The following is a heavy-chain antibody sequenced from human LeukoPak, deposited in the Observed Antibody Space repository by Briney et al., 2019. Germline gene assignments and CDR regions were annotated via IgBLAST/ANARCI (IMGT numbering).Heavy chain of an antibody. CDR3: AIDWLWDAFDI. CDR2: MNPNSGNT. Sequence: ALVKASCKASGYTFTSYDINWVRQATGQGLEWMGWMNPNSGNTGYAQKFQGRVTMTRNTSISTAYMDLSSLRSEDTAVYYCAIDWLWDAFDIWGQGTMVTVSS. J-gene: IGHJ3*02. V-gene: IGHV1-8*01. D-gene: IGHD3-9*01. CDR1: GYTFTSYD.